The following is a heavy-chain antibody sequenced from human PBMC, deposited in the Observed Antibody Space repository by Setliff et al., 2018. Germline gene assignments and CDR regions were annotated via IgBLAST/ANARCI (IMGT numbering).Heavy chain of an antibody. Sequence: ASVKVSCKASEYTFTAYYLHWVRQAPGQGLEWMGWIDPATGGTNYAQKYQGGVTMTRDTSIDTFYMELNRLTFDDTAVYYCARAPWGDDYDSLYTGFDPWGQGSLVTVSS. CDR3: ARAPWGDDYDSLYTGFDP. J-gene: IGHJ5*02. CDR2: IDPATGGT. CDR1: EYTFTAYY. V-gene: IGHV1-2*02. D-gene: IGHD3-22*01.